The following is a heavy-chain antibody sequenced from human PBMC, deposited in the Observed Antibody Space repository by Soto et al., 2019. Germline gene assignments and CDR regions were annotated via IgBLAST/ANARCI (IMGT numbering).Heavy chain of an antibody. Sequence: GGSLRLSCAASGFTFSNAWMSWVRQAPGKGLEWVGRIKSKTDGGTTDYAAPVKGRFTISRDDSKNTLYLQMNSLKTEDTAVYYCTTPERIVVVPMGYYYYMDVWGKGTTVTVSS. CDR1: GFTFSNAW. J-gene: IGHJ6*03. V-gene: IGHV3-15*01. CDR2: IKSKTDGGTT. D-gene: IGHD2-2*01. CDR3: TTPERIVVVPMGYYYYMDV.